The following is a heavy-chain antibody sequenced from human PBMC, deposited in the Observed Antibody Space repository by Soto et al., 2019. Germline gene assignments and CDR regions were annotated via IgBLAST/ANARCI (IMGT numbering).Heavy chain of an antibody. CDR3: ARRGAVAGLHY. J-gene: IGHJ4*02. D-gene: IGHD6-19*01. CDR1: GFTFSSYW. Sequence: EVQLVESGGGLVQPGGSLRVSCAASGFTFSSYWMHWVRQAPGKGLVWVSRINSDGSRTSYADSVKGRFTISRDNAKNTLYLQMNSRRAEDTAIYYCARRGAVAGLHYWGQGTLVTVSS. CDR2: INSDGSRT. V-gene: IGHV3-74*01.